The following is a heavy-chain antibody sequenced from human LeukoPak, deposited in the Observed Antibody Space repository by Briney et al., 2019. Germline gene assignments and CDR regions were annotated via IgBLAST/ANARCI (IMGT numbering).Heavy chain of an antibody. V-gene: IGHV5-51*01. J-gene: IGHJ4*02. CDR2: IYPGDSDT. Sequence: GESLQISCKGSGYHFTSYWIGWVRQMPGKGLEWMGIIYPGDSDTRYSPSFQGQVTISADKSISTAYLQWSSLKASDTAMYYCASCGGSDSSGSGFDYWGQGTLVTVSS. CDR3: ASCGGSDSSGSGFDY. CDR1: GYHFTSYW. D-gene: IGHD3-22*01.